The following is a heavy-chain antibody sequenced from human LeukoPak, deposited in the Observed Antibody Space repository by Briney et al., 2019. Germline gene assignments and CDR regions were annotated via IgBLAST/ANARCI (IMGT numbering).Heavy chain of an antibody. CDR3: ARETPGYSSGWYKSSVGPGIDY. CDR1: RFTFSSYW. D-gene: IGHD6-19*01. CDR2: IKQDGSEK. V-gene: IGHV3-7*01. J-gene: IGHJ4*02. Sequence: SGGSLRLSCAASRFTFSSYWMSWVRQAPGKGLEWVANIKQDGSEKYYVDSVKGRFTISRDNAKNSLYLQMNSLRAEDTAVYYCARETPGYSSGWYKSSVGPGIDYWGQGTLVTVSS.